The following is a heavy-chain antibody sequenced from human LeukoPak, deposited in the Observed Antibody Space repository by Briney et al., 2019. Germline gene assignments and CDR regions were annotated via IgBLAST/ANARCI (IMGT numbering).Heavy chain of an antibody. CDR3: AIWGKDSSTWSEFDY. Sequence: ASVKVSCKTSGYSFSDYYIHWVRQAPGQGLEWMGWINPHTDGTNYAQKFEGRVSMTGDTSINTAYMELSRLRSDDTAVYYCAIWGKDSSTWSEFDYWGQGTLVTVSS. V-gene: IGHV1-2*02. D-gene: IGHD6-13*01. CDR1: GYSFSDYY. J-gene: IGHJ4*02. CDR2: INPHTDGT.